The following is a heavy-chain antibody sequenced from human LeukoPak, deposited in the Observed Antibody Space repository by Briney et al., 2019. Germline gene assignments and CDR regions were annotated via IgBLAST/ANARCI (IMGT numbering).Heavy chain of an antibody. V-gene: IGHV3-30*03. CDR3: VRVRGGSVRGGFDI. CDR2: ISYDGSNK. J-gene: IGHJ3*02. D-gene: IGHD3-10*01. CDR1: GFTFSSYG. Sequence: PGGSLRLSCAASGFTFSSYGMHWVRQAPGKGLEWVAVISYDGSNKYYADSVKGRFTISRDNSKNTLYLQMNSLRAEDTAVYYCVRVRGGSVRGGFDIWGQGTLVSVSS.